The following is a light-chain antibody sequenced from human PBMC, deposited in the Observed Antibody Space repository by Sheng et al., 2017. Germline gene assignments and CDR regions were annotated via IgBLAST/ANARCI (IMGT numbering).Light chain of an antibody. CDR3: CSYAGSLTFVV. CDR2: EGT. CDR1: SNDVGGYNL. Sequence: QSALAQPASVSGSPGQSITMSCIGTSNDVGGYNLVSWYQHHPGKAPKVIIYEGTKRPAGVSGRFSGSKSVNSASLTISGLKAEDEATYYCCSYAGSLTFVVFGGGTKLTVL. V-gene: IGLV2-23*03. J-gene: IGLJ2*01.